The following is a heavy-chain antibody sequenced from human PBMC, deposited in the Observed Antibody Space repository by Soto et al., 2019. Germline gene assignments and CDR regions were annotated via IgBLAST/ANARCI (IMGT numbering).Heavy chain of an antibody. D-gene: IGHD3-22*01. CDR2: INSDGTGR. V-gene: IGHV3-74*01. Sequence: EVQLVESGGGLVQPGGSLRLSCAASGFTFSRYWMHWVRQAPGKGLIWVSHINSDGTGRNYGDSVKGRFTISRDNAKNTLYLQMNSLRAEDTAVYYCATVYYYDSSGIVAFDMWGQGTMVTVSS. CDR3: ATVYYYDSSGIVAFDM. CDR1: GFTFSRYW. J-gene: IGHJ3*02.